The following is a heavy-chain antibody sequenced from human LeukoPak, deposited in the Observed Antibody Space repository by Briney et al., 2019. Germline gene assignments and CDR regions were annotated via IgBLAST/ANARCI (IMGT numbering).Heavy chain of an antibody. Sequence: PGGSLRLSCAASGFTFSSYAMHWVRQAPGKGLEWVAVISYDGSNKYYADSVKGRFTISRDNSKNTLYLQMNSLRAEDTAVYYCARDLMDWGQGTLVTVSS. CDR1: GFTFSSYA. J-gene: IGHJ4*02. CDR2: ISYDGSNK. CDR3: ARDLMD. D-gene: IGHD5-24*01. V-gene: IGHV3-30*04.